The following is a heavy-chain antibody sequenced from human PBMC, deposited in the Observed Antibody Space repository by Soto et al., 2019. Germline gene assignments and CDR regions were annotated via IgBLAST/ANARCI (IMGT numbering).Heavy chain of an antibody. Sequence: QVQLVQSGAEVKNPGASVKVSCQASNYLFGAFGISWVRQAPGQGLEWMGWITPYNDNTHYAEKFQDRVTMTADKSPTTAYMAVRSLTSDDTAVYFCARISARRNDFDVWGQGTVVTVSS. CDR1: NYLFGAFG. V-gene: IGHV1-18*01. CDR2: ITPYNDNT. J-gene: IGHJ3*01. CDR3: ARISARRNDFDV.